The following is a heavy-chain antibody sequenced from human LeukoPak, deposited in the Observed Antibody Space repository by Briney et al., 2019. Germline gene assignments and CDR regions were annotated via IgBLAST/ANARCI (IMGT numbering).Heavy chain of an antibody. CDR2: ISWNSGSI. D-gene: IGHD6-13*01. J-gene: IGHJ4*02. V-gene: IGHV3-9*01. Sequence: GGSLRLSCAASGFTFGDYAMHWVRQAPGKGREWVSGISWNSGSIHYADSVKGRFTISRDNAKNSLYLEMKSLRPEDTALYYCAKDIGSSSWYLGNWGQGTLVTVSS. CDR3: AKDIGSSSWYLGN. CDR1: GFTFGDYA.